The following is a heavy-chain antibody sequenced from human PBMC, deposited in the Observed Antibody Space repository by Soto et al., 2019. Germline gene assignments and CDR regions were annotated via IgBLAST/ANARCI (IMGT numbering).Heavy chain of an antibody. Sequence: GGSLRLSCAASGFTFSDHYMDWVRQAPGKGLEWVGRIRNKANSYTTEYAASVKGGFTISRDDSKNSLYLQMNSLKTEDTAVYYCARLSGSSYFDSWGQGTLVTVS. J-gene: IGHJ4*02. D-gene: IGHD1-26*01. CDR1: GFTFSDHY. CDR3: ARLSGSSYFDS. V-gene: IGHV3-72*01. CDR2: IRNKANSYTT.